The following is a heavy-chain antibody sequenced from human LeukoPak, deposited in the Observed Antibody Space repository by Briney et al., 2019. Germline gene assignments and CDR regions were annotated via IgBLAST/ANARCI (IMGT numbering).Heavy chain of an antibody. J-gene: IGHJ6*03. CDR3: ARAHQSSRFYYYYYMDV. Sequence: SEALSLTRIVSVGSISSSRYYWGWTRDPPGKGLEWIGSIVYSGSTYDSTPRKSRVPISVETRNNQCSLKRRAVTAADTAGYCCARAHQSSRFYYYYYMDVWGKGTTVTIS. D-gene: IGHD6-13*01. CDR2: IVYSGST. CDR1: VGSISSSRYY. V-gene: IGHV4-39*07.